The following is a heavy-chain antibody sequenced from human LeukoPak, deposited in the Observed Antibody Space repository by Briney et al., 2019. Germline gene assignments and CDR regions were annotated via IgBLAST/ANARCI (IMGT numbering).Heavy chain of an antibody. Sequence: SETLSLTCAVSGYSISSGYYWGWIRQPPGKGLEWIGSIYHGGSTYYNPSLKSRVTISVDTSKNQFSLKLSSVTAADTAVYYCARLDNSGYDAFDIWGQGTMVTVSS. J-gene: IGHJ3*02. CDR1: GYSISSGYY. D-gene: IGHD3-22*01. V-gene: IGHV4-38-2*01. CDR2: IYHGGST. CDR3: ARLDNSGYDAFDI.